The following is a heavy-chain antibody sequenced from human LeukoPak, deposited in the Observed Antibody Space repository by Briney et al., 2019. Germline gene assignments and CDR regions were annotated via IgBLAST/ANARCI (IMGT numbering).Heavy chain of an antibody. CDR1: GYTFTGYY. CDR2: INPNSGGT. D-gene: IGHD3-10*01. J-gene: IGHJ5*02. Sequence: VSVKVSCKASGYTFTGYYMHWVRQAPGQGLEWMGWINPNSGGTNYAQKFQGRVTMTRDTSISTAYMELSRLRSDDTAVYYCARRLWFGELSWFDPWGQGTLVTVSS. V-gene: IGHV1-2*02. CDR3: ARRLWFGELSWFDP.